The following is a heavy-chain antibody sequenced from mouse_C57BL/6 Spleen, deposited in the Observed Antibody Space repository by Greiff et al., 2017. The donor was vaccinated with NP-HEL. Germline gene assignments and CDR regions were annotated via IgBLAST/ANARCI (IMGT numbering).Heavy chain of an antibody. J-gene: IGHJ4*01. Sequence: VQLQQSGPELVKPGASVKISCKASGYAFSSSWMNWVKQRPGKGLEWIGRIYPGDGDTNYNGKFKGKATLTADKSSSTAYMQLSSLTSEDSAVSFCASYLYAMDYWGQGTSVTVSS. CDR1: GYAFSSSW. D-gene: IGHD5-1*01. V-gene: IGHV1-82*01. CDR3: ASYLYAMDY. CDR2: IYPGDGDT.